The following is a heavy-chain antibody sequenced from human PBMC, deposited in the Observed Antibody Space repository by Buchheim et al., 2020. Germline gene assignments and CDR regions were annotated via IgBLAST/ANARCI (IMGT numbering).Heavy chain of an antibody. J-gene: IGHJ4*02. CDR3: ARGHSFDRSGYWGFDY. V-gene: IGHV3-48*02. CDR1: GFTFSTYS. CDR2: SSSTSSRI. Sequence: VHLVESGGGVVQPGRSLRLSCAASGFTFSTYSMNWVRQAPGKGLEWISYSSSTSSRIYYADSVKGRFTISRDNAENSLYLQMSGLRDEDTAVYYCARGHSFDRSGYWGFDYWGQGTL. D-gene: IGHD3-22*01.